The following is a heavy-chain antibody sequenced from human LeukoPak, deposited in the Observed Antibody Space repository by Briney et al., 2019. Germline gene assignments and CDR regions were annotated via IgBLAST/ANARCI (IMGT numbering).Heavy chain of an antibody. D-gene: IGHD2-21*02. CDR1: GGSISSGGYY. J-gene: IGHJ3*02. Sequence: SQTLSLTCTVSGGSISSGGYYWSWIRQPPGKGLEWIGYIYHSGSTYYNPSLKSRVTISVDKSKNQFSLKLSSVTAADTAVYYCARVNGGGDFPLPDAFDIWGQGTMVTVSS. V-gene: IGHV4-30-2*01. CDR2: IYHSGST. CDR3: ARVNGGGDFPLPDAFDI.